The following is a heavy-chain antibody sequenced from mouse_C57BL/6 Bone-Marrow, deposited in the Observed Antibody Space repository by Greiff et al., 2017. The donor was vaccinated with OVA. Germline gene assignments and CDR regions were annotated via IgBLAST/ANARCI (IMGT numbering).Heavy chain of an antibody. CDR3: TRDYYGSSYPSWFAY. CDR2: IDPETGGT. J-gene: IGHJ3*01. Sequence: VQLQQSGAELVRPGASVTLSCKASGYTFTDYEMHWVKQTPVHGLEWIGAIDPETGGTAYNQKFKGKAILTADKSSSTAYMELRSLTSEDSAVSYCTRDYYGSSYPSWFAYWGQGTLVTVSA. D-gene: IGHD1-1*01. V-gene: IGHV1-15*01. CDR1: GYTFTDYE.